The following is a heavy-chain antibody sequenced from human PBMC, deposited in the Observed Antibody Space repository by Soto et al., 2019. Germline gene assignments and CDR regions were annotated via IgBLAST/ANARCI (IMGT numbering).Heavy chain of an antibody. V-gene: IGHV1-69*01. CDR2: IIPIFGTT. J-gene: IGHJ6*02. CDR3: ARAPPYCPGGRCYSGHHYYYYVMYV. D-gene: IGHD2-15*01. Sequence: QVQLVQSGAEVKKPGSSVKVSCQASGGTFSTYSFSWVRQAPGQGLEWMGGIIPIFGTTNYAQQLQGRVTITADESTNTAYLELSSLRSEDTAVYYCARAPPYCPGGRCYSGHHYYYYVMYVWGQGTTVTVSS. CDR1: GGTFSTYS.